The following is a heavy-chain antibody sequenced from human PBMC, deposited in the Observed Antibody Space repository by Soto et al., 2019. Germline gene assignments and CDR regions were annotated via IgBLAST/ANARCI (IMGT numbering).Heavy chain of an antibody. CDR3: ARDSVRYSSGWHHFDY. CDR1: GYTFTSYG. V-gene: IGHV1-18*01. J-gene: IGHJ4*02. CDR2: ISAYNGNT. Sequence: QVQLVQSGAEVKKPGASVQVSCKASGYTFTSYGISWVRQAPGQGLEWMGWISAYNGNTNYAQKLQGRVTMTTDTSTSTAYMELRSLRSDDSAVYYCARDSVRYSSGWHHFDYWGQGTLVTVSS. D-gene: IGHD6-19*01.